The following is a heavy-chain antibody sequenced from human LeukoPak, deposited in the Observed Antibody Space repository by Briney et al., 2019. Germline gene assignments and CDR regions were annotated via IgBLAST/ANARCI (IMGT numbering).Heavy chain of an antibody. Sequence: PSETLSLTCAVYGGSFSGYYWSWIRQPPGKGLEWIGEINHSGSTNYNPSLKSRVTISVDTSKNQFSLKLSSVTAADTAVYYCARRALGYCSGGSCYSFAFDIWGQGTMVTVSS. D-gene: IGHD2-15*01. J-gene: IGHJ3*02. CDR2: INHSGST. CDR3: ARRALGYCSGGSCYSFAFDI. V-gene: IGHV4-34*01. CDR1: GGSFSGYY.